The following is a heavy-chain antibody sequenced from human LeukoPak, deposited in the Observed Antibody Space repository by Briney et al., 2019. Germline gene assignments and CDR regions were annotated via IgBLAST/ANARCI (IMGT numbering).Heavy chain of an antibody. CDR3: ARVGPPYYDILTGYYPGDY. J-gene: IGHJ4*02. CDR1: GYTFTGYY. V-gene: IGHV1-2*02. Sequence: GASVKVSCKASGYTFTGYYMHWVRQAPGQGLEWMGWINPNSGGTNYAQKFQGRVTMTRDTSISTAYMELSRLRSDDTAVYYCARVGPPYYDILTGYYPGDYWGQGTLVTVSS. CDR2: INPNSGGT. D-gene: IGHD3-9*01.